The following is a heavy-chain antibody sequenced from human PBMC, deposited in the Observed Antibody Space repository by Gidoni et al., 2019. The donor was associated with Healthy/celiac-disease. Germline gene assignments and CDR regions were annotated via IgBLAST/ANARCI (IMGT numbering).Heavy chain of an antibody. D-gene: IGHD3-3*01. Sequence: QVQLVESGGGVVLPGRSLRLSCAASGCTFSSYARHLVRQAPGKGLGWVAFISYDGSNKYYADSVKGRFTISRDNSKNTLYLQMNSLRAEDTAVYYCARVRLRFDYYYGMDVWGQVTTVTVSS. CDR3: ARVRLRFDYYYGMDV. V-gene: IGHV3-30-3*01. CDR2: ISYDGSNK. CDR1: GCTFSSYA. J-gene: IGHJ6*02.